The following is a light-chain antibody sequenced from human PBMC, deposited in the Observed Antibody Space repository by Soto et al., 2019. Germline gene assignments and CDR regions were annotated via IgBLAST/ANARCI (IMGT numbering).Light chain of an antibody. V-gene: IGKV1-12*01. CDR2: AAS. CDR3: QQANSLPRT. CDR1: QGISSW. J-gene: IGKJ1*01. Sequence: DIQMTQSPSSVSASVGDRVTITCRASQGISSWLAWYQQKPGKAPKLLIYAASSLQSGVPARFSGSGSGKEFTLTIISLQPEDFESYYCQQANSLPRTFGQGTKVEIK.